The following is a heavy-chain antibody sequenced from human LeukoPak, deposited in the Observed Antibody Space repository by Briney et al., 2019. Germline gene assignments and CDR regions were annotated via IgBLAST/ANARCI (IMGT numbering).Heavy chain of an antibody. CDR2: IRYDGSNK. Sequence: GGSLRLSCAASGFTFSSYGMHWVRQAPGKGLEWVVFIRYDGSNKYYADSVKGRFTISRDNSKNTLYLQMNSLRAEDTAVYYCAKSFRITMVRGVIDYWGQGTLVTVSS. CDR1: GFTFSSYG. J-gene: IGHJ4*02. V-gene: IGHV3-30*02. CDR3: AKSFRITMVRGVIDY. D-gene: IGHD3-10*01.